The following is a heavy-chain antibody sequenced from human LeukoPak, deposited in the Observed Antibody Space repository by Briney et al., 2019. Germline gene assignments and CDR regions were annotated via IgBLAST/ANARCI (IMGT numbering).Heavy chain of an antibody. Sequence: GRSLRLSCAASGFTFSDYYVSWTSQVPGKGPEWVSYIISSSTYTNYADSVKGRFTISRDNAKNSLYLQMNSLRAEDTAVYYCARGRDTAMSLYYFDYWGQGTLVTVSS. CDR1: GFTFSDYY. CDR2: IISSSTYT. V-gene: IGHV3-11*05. J-gene: IGHJ4*02. D-gene: IGHD5-18*01. CDR3: ARGRDTAMSLYYFDY.